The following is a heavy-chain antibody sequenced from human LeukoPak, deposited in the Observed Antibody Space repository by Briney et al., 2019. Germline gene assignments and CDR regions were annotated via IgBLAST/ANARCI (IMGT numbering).Heavy chain of an antibody. CDR1: GYTFTSYG. D-gene: IGHD6-13*01. CDR2: ISAYNGNT. J-gene: IGHJ4*02. Sequence: EASVKVSCKASGYTFTSYGISWVRQAPGQGLEWMGWISAYNGNTNYAQKLQGRVTMTTDTSTSTAYMELRSLRSDDTAVYYCARDYHGSNWYYFDYWGQGSLVAVSS. V-gene: IGHV1-18*01. CDR3: ARDYHGSNWYYFDY.